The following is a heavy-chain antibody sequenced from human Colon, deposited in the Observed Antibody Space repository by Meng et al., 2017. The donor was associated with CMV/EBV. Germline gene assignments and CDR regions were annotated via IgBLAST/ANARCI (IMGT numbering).Heavy chain of an antibody. CDR3: ARGQLWLDS. D-gene: IGHD3-10*01. J-gene: IGHJ5*01. CDR2: IKQDGSEA. V-gene: IGHV3-7*04. CDR1: GMTLSSYW. Sequence: GGSLRLSCAASGMTLSSYWMTWVRQAPGKGLEWVANIKQDGSEASYVDSVKGRFTISRDNAKNSLYLQMNNLRAEDTAVYYWARGQLWLDSWGQGTLVTVSS.